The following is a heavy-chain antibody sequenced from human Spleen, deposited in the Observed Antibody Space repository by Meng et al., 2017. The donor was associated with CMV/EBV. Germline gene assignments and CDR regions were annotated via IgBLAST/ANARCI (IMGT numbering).Heavy chain of an antibody. Sequence: VQWVGAGGVLVQPGGSLRLSCAASGFTFSSYWMHWVRQAPGKGLVWVSRINSDGSSTSYADSVKGRFTISRDNAKNTLYLQMNSLRAEDTAVYYCAREGWFGELLVPGHLDYWGQGTLVTVPS. J-gene: IGHJ4*02. V-gene: IGHV3-74*01. CDR2: INSDGSST. CDR3: AREGWFGELLVPGHLDY. CDR1: GFTFSSYW. D-gene: IGHD3-10*01.